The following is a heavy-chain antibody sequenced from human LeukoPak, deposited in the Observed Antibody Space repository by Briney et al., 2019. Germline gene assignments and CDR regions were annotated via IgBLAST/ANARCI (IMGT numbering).Heavy chain of an antibody. V-gene: IGHV3-30*07. Sequence: GGSLRLSCAASGLTFNTYAMHWVRQAPGKGLEWVAVISYDGSKKFYADSVKGRFTISRDKLNDMLYLQMSSLRDDDTGVYYRTRGGRGAFFKAYFDYWGQGTLVTVSS. CDR2: ISYDGSKK. CDR3: TRGGRGAFFKAYFDY. J-gene: IGHJ4*02. D-gene: IGHD2/OR15-2a*01. CDR1: GLTFNTYA.